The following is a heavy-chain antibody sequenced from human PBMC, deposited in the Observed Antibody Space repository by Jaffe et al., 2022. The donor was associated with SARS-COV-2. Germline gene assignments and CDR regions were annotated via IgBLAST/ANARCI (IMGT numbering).Heavy chain of an antibody. CDR2: IYHTGSS. CDR1: GGSISTHNW. D-gene: IGHD7-27*01. Sequence: QVQLQESGPGLVRPSGTLSLTCAVSGGSISTHNWWSWVRQPPGKGLEWIGHIYHTGSSYYNPSLKSRVTILVDKSKDQFSLELRSVTAADTAVYYCARNWDRWGQGSLVIVSS. CDR3: ARNWDR. J-gene: IGHJ4*02. V-gene: IGHV4-4*02.